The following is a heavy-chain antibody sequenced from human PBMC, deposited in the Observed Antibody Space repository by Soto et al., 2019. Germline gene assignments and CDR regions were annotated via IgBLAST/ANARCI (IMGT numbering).Heavy chain of an antibody. D-gene: IGHD3-9*01. CDR1: GYSFTDYH. CDR3: AWGLRYLHMYNWFDS. J-gene: IGHJ5*01. CDR2: INPKSGGT. Sequence: QVQLVQSGAEVKKPGASVKVSCKASGYSFTDYHIHWVRQAPGQGLEWLGRINPKSGGTSTAQKFQGWVTMTTDTSISTASMELTRLTSDDTAIYYCAWGLRYLHMYNWFDSWGQGTLVTVSS. V-gene: IGHV1-2*04.